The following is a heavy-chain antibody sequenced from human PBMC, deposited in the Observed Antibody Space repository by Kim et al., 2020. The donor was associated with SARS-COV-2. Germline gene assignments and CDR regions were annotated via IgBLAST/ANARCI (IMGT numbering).Heavy chain of an antibody. D-gene: IGHD3-10*01. Sequence: ASVKVSCKASGYTFTSYDINWVRQATGQGLEWMGWMNPNSGNTGYAQKFQGRVTMTRNTSISTAYMELSSLRSEDTAVYYCARGGLWFGELLPLSDPWGQGTLVTVSS. CDR2: MNPNSGNT. CDR3: ARGGLWFGELLPLSDP. V-gene: IGHV1-8*01. CDR1: GYTFTSYD. J-gene: IGHJ5*02.